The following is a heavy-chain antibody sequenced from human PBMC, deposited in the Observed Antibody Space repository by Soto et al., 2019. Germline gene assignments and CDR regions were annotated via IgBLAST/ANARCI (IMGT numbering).Heavy chain of an antibody. V-gene: IGHV1-8*01. CDR3: ARGRSRRTWFDP. Sequence: QVQLVQSGAEVKKPGASVKVSCKASGYTFTNYDIHWVRQATGQGLEWMGWMNPDSGNTGQSKQFQGRVTMTRDTSISTSYMEMSSLRSEDKAVYYCARGRSRRTWFDPWGQGTLVTVSS. CDR1: GYTFTNYD. J-gene: IGHJ5*02. CDR2: MNPDSGNT.